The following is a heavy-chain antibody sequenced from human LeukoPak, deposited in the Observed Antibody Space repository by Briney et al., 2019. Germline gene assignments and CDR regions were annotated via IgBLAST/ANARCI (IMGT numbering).Heavy chain of an antibody. V-gene: IGHV3-23*01. D-gene: IGHD1-26*01. Sequence: GGSLRLSCAASGFTFSSYAMSWVRQAPGKGLEWVSAISGSGGSTYYADSAKGRFTISRDNSKNTLYLQMNSLRTEDTAFYYCARLPQNIVGTTGPDSWGQGTLVTVSS. CDR2: ISGSGGST. CDR1: GFTFSSYA. CDR3: ARLPQNIVGTTGPDS. J-gene: IGHJ4*02.